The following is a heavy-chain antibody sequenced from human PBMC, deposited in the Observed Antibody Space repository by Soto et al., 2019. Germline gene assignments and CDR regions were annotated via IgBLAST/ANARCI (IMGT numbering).Heavy chain of an antibody. CDR1: GFTFSSYG. D-gene: IGHD6-19*01. J-gene: IGHJ4*02. CDR3: ARGSSGWYSPLFDY. V-gene: IGHV3-33*01. Sequence: QVQLVESGGGVVQPGRSLRLSCAASGFTFSSYGMQWVRQAPGKGLEWVAVIWYDGSNKYYADSVKGRFTISRDNSKNTLYLQMNSLRAEDTAVYYCARGSSGWYSPLFDYWGQGTLVTVSS. CDR2: IWYDGSNK.